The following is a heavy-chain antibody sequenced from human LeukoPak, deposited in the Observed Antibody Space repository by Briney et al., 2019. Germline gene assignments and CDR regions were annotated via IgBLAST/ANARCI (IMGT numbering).Heavy chain of an antibody. CDR3: ARSGTYCSSTSCYLNP. J-gene: IGHJ5*02. CDR1: GGTFSSYA. CDR2: IIPIFGTA. Sequence: SVKVSCKASGGTFSSYAISWVRQAPGQGLEWMGGIIPIFGTANYAQKFQGRVTITTDGSTSTAYMELSSLRSEDTAVYYCARSGTYCSSTSCYLNPWGQGTLVTVSS. D-gene: IGHD2-2*01. V-gene: IGHV1-69*05.